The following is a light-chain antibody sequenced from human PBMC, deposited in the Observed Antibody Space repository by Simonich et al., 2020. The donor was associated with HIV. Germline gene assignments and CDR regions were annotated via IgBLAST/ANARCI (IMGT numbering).Light chain of an antibody. CDR2: GAS. CDR1: QDIRND. V-gene: IGKV1-6*01. CDR3: QQSYSTPRT. Sequence: AIQMTQSPSSLSASVGDRVTITCRASQDIRNDLGWYQQKPGKAPKLLIYGASSLQSGVPSRFSGSGSGKDFTLTISSLQPEDFATYYCQQSYSTPRTFGQGTKLEIK. J-gene: IGKJ2*01.